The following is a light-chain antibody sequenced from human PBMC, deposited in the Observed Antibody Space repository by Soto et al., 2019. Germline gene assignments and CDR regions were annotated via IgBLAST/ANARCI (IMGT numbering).Light chain of an antibody. CDR1: QSVSSSY. Sequence: EIVSTQSPGTQCLSPCERATFTCTASQSVSSSYLAWYQQKPGQAPRLLIYGASSRATGIPDRFSGSGSGTDFTLTISRLEPEDFAVYYCQQYGSSPWTFGQGTKVDI. J-gene: IGKJ1*01. CDR2: GAS. CDR3: QQYGSSPWT. V-gene: IGKV3-20*01.